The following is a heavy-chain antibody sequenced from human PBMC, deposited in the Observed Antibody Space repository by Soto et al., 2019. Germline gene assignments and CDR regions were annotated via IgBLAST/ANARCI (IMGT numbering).Heavy chain of an antibody. CDR3: ARLFKDYRGYTSLFDV. J-gene: IGHJ4*02. V-gene: IGHV1-8*01. CDR1: GYSFTNYD. D-gene: IGHD5-12*01. Sequence: QVQLVQSGAEVKKPGASVKVSCKSSGYSFTNYDINWVRQAPGQGLEWMGWMSPNSGNTGYAQKFQGRVTLTRDTSTNAAYMELRSLTSDDTALYYCARLFKDYRGYTSLFDVWGQGTLVTVSS. CDR2: MSPNSGNT.